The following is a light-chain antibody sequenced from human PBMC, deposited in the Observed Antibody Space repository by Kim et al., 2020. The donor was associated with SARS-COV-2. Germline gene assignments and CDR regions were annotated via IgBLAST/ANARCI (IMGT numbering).Light chain of an antibody. J-gene: IGKJ2*01. CDR2: SAS. V-gene: IGKV4-1*01. CDR3: QQYIWSPPYT. Sequence: DIVMTQSPDSLAVSLGERATINCKSSQSVVYSPDNRNCLARYQHKPGQPPKLLIYSASTRESGVPDRFAGSGSVTDFTLTISNLQAEDVAVYYCQQYIWSPPYTFGQGTKLEI. CDR1: QSVVYSPDNRNC.